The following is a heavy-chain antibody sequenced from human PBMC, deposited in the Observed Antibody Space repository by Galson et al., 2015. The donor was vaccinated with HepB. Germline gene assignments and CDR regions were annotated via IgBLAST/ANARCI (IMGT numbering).Heavy chain of an antibody. CDR2: IRSKTYGGTT. CDR1: GCTFGDYA. Sequence: SLRLSCAASGCTFGDYAMSWFRQAPGKGLEWVGFIRSKTYGGTTEHAAAVKGRFTVPRDDSKSIAYLQMSSLRTGDTAVYYCAREEDCSGTSCHSVWGQGTLVAVSS. J-gene: IGHJ4*02. V-gene: IGHV3-49*03. D-gene: IGHD2-15*01. CDR3: AREEDCSGTSCHSV.